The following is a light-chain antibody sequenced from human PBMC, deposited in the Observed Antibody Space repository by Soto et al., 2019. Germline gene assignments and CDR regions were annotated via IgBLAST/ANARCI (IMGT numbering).Light chain of an antibody. CDR2: GAS. J-gene: IGKJ5*01. V-gene: IGKV3-20*01. Sequence: EIVLTQSPGTLSLSPGERATLSCRASQSVSSSYLAWYQQKPGQAPRLLIYGASSWATGIPDRFSGSGSGTDFTLTISRLEPEDFAVYFCQQYVNSPITFGQGTRLEIK. CDR1: QSVSSSY. CDR3: QQYVNSPIT.